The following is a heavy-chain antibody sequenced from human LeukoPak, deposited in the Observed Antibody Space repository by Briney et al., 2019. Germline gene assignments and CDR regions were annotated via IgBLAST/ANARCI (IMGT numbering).Heavy chain of an antibody. CDR1: GFTFSSYG. CDR3: AREYCSGGRCQYYFDY. D-gene: IGHD2-15*01. J-gene: IGHJ4*02. Sequence: GGSLRLSCAASGFTFSSYGMHWVRQAPGKGLEWVAVIWYDGSNKYYADSVKGRFTISRDNSKNTLYLQMNSLRAEDMAVYYCAREYCSGGRCQYYFDYWGQGTLVTVSS. CDR2: IWYDGSNK. V-gene: IGHV3-33*01.